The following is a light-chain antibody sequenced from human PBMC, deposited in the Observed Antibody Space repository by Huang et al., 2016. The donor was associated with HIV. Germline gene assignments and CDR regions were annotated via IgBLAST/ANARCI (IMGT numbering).Light chain of an antibody. J-gene: IGKJ1*01. CDR3: QQLNSYPRT. CDR1: QGISSY. CDR2: AAS. V-gene: IGKV1-9*01. Sequence: IQLTQSPSSLSASVGDRVTITCRASQGISSYLAWYQEKSGKAPKLLIYAASTLQSGVPSRFSGSGSWTDFTLTISSLQSEDFATYYCQQLNSYPRTFGQGTKVEIK.